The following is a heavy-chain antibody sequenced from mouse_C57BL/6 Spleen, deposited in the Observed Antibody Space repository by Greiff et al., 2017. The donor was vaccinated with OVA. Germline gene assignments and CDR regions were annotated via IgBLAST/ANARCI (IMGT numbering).Heavy chain of an antibody. CDR1: GYTFTDYY. CDR3: ARYCYGSSYEGAMDY. V-gene: IGHV1-76*01. Sequence: VQLQESGAELVRPGASVKLSCKASGYTFTDYYINWVKQRPGQGLEWIARIYPGSGNTYYNEKFKGKATLTAEKYSSTAYMQLSSLTSEDSAVYFCARYCYGSSYEGAMDYWGQGTSVTVSS. D-gene: IGHD1-1*01. CDR2: IYPGSGNT. J-gene: IGHJ4*01.